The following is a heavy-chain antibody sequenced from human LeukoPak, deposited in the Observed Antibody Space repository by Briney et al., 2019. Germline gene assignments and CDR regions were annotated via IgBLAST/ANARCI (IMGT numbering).Heavy chain of an antibody. CDR3: AKDRLAAALYYFDY. V-gene: IGHV3-30*18. CDR2: ISYDGSNK. D-gene: IGHD6-13*01. Sequence: PGRSLRLSCAASGFTFSSYGMHWVRQAPGKGLEGVAVISYDGSNKYYADSVKGRFTISRDNSKNTLYLEVNSLRAEDTAVYYCAKDRLAAALYYFDYWGQGTLVTVSS. J-gene: IGHJ4*02. CDR1: GFTFSSYG.